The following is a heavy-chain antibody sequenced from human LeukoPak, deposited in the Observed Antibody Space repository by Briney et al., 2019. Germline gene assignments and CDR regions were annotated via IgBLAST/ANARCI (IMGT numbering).Heavy chain of an antibody. J-gene: IGHJ5*02. CDR3: AKDRGSSSWYLGWFDP. CDR2: MSYDGSNK. D-gene: IGHD6-13*01. Sequence: GGSLRLSCAASGFTFSSYGMYWVRQAPGKGLEWVALMSYDGSNKHYADSVKGRFTISRDNSKNTLHLQMNSLRAEDTAVYYCAKDRGSSSWYLGWFDPWGQGTLVTVSS. V-gene: IGHV3-30*18. CDR1: GFTFSSYG.